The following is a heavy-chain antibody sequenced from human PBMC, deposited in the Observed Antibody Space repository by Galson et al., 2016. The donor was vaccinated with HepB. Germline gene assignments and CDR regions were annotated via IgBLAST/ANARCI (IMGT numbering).Heavy chain of an antibody. J-gene: IGHJ4*02. CDR3: ARDGVFAAMDPLH. D-gene: IGHD3-3*01. Sequence: SLRLSCAASRFTFSNFAMNWVCQAPGKGLEWVALISYDGSNKYYADSVKGRFTISRDNSENTLFLQMNNLRAEDTAVYYCARDGVFAAMDPLHWGQGALVIVSS. V-gene: IGHV3-30*04. CDR1: RFTFSNFA. CDR2: ISYDGSNK.